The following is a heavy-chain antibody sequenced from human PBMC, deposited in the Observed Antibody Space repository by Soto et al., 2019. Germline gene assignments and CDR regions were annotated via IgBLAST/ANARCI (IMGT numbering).Heavy chain of an antibody. J-gene: IGHJ4*02. Sequence: QVQLVQSGAEVKKPGSSVKVSCKASGGSFSSYGITWVRQAPGQGLEWMGGIIPNFDTANYAQRLQGRVTITADKSTSTAYMELSSLRSEDTAVYYCASEMRIYYDSSGPLDYWGQGTLVTVSS. CDR1: GGSFSSYG. D-gene: IGHD3-22*01. CDR2: IIPNFDTA. CDR3: ASEMRIYYDSSGPLDY. V-gene: IGHV1-69*06.